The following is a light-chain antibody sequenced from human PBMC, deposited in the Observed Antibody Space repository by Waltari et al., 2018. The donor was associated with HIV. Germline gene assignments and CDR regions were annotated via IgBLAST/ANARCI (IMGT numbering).Light chain of an antibody. CDR2: AAS. Sequence: DIQMTQSPSSLSASVGDRVTITCRASQGIRNGLAWYQQKPGKVPKLLIYAASTFQSWVPSRFSVSGSGTDFTLTISSLQPEDVASYYCQNYDTAPRTFGQGTKVEIK. J-gene: IGKJ1*01. V-gene: IGKV1-27*01. CDR3: QNYDTAPRT. CDR1: QGIRNG.